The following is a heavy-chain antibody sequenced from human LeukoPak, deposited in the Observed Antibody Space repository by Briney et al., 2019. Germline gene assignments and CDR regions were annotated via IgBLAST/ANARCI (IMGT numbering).Heavy chain of an antibody. J-gene: IGHJ4*02. V-gene: IGHV5-51*01. CDR2: IYPGDSDT. CDR3: ARRASGWYFDY. CDR1: GYSFSSYW. D-gene: IGHD6-19*01. Sequence: GESLKISCQGSGYSFSSYWIGWVRQMPGKGLEWMGIIYPGDSDTRYSPSFQGQVTISADKSISTAYLQWSSLKAPDTAMYYCARRASGWYFDYWGQGTLVTVSS.